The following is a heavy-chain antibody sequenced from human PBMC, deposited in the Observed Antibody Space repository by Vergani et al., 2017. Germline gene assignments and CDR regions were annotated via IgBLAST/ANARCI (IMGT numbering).Heavy chain of an antibody. J-gene: IGHJ5*01. CDR1: GGTFSSYA. V-gene: IGHV1-69*01. CDR3: ARGLSGYCSGDKCYIHPWFDS. Sequence: QVQLVQSGAEVKKPGSSVKVSCKASGGTFSSYAISWVRQAPGQGLEWMGGIIPIFGTANYAQKFQGRVTITADESTSTAYMELSSLRSEDTAVYCCARGLSGYCSGDKCYIHPWFDSWGPGTLVTVSS. D-gene: IGHD2-15*01. CDR2: IIPIFGTA.